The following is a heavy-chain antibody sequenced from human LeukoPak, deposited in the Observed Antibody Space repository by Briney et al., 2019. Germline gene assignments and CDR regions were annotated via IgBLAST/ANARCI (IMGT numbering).Heavy chain of an antibody. D-gene: IGHD5-24*01. V-gene: IGHV4-34*01. CDR1: GATFSGYH. Sequence: SETLSLTCAVSGATFSGYHWSWIRQPPGRGLEWIGEIDLGGSTNYSASLKSRVNILPDASKNQFTLVLNSVTAADTGVYYCARGFRRWLQLAAFDIWGQGTMVSVSS. CDR3: ARGFRRWLQLAAFDI. CDR2: IDLGGST. J-gene: IGHJ3*02.